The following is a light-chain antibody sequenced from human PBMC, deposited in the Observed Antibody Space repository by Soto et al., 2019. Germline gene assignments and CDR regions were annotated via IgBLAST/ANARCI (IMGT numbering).Light chain of an antibody. J-gene: IGKJ1*01. CDR3: QQYNRVFQT. CDR2: KAS. Sequence: DIQMTQSPSTLSASVGDRVTITCRASQSISSWLAWYQQKPGKAPKLLIYKASSLESGVSSRFSGSGSGTEFTLTISSLQPDDFATYYCQQYNRVFQTFCQGTNVDNK. CDR1: QSISSW. V-gene: IGKV1-5*03.